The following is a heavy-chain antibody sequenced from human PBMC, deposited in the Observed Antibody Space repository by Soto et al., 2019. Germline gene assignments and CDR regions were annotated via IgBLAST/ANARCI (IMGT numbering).Heavy chain of an antibody. Sequence: PWWSLRLSCAASVFTCSNAWMSWVRQAPGKGLEWVGRIKSRTNGGTTDYAAPVKGRFTISRDDSKNTLYVQMTSLRTEDTAVYYCTTDDPINRSWGQGTLVTVSS. V-gene: IGHV3-15*01. CDR3: TTDDPINRS. CDR2: IKSRTNGGTT. CDR1: VFTCSNAW. J-gene: IGHJ5*02.